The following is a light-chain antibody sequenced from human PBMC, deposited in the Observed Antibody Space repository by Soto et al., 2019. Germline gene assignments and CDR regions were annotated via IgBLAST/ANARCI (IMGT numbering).Light chain of an antibody. CDR3: QQYYSIPFT. CDR1: QSVLYNSNNKNH. CDR2: GAS. V-gene: IGKV4-1*01. J-gene: IGKJ2*01. Sequence: DFVMTQAPDSLAVSLSERATINCKSSQSVLYNSNNKNHLGWFQQKPGHPPKLLIYGASFRPSGVPDRFSGSGSGTDFTLTISSLQAEDVAVYYCQQYYSIPFTFGQGTKVDIK.